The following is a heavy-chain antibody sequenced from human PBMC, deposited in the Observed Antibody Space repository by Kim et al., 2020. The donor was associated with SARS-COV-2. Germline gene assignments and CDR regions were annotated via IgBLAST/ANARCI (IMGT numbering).Heavy chain of an antibody. Sequence: ASVKVSCKASGYTFTSYAMHWVRQAPGQRLEWMGWINAGNGNTKYSQKFQGRVTITRDTSASTAYMELSSLRSEDTAVYYCARSSWLLQYYGMDVWGQGTTVTVSS. D-gene: IGHD3-22*01. CDR3: ARSSWLLQYYGMDV. CDR2: INAGNGNT. V-gene: IGHV1-3*01. CDR1: GYTFTSYA. J-gene: IGHJ6*02.